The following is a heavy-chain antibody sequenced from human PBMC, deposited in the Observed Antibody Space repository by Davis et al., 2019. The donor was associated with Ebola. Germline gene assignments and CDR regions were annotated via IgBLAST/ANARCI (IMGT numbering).Heavy chain of an antibody. CDR3: ARDLGSGGSCLRY. V-gene: IGHV3-21*01. CDR2: ISSSSSYI. Sequence: GESLKISCAASGSTLRSHRLSWVRHAPGTGPEWVSSISSSSSYINYVDSLKGRFTISRGNAKNSLYLQMNSLRAEDTAVYYCARDLGSGGSCLRYWGQGTLVTVSS. D-gene: IGHD2-15*01. J-gene: IGHJ4*02. CDR1: GSTLRSHR.